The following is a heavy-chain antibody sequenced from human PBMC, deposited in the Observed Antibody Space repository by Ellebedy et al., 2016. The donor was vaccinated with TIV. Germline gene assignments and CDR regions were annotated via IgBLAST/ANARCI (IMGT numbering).Heavy chain of an antibody. CDR1: GYTFTSYD. V-gene: IGHV1-8*01. J-gene: IGHJ5*02. CDR2: MNPNSGNT. D-gene: IGHD1-26*01. CDR3: ARDKIPGELAQNWFDP. Sequence: ASVKVSXXASGYTFTSYDINWVRQATGQGLEWMGWMNPNSGNTGYAQKFQGRVTMTRNTSISTAYMELSSLRSEDTAVYYCARDKIPGELAQNWFDPWGQGTLVTVSS.